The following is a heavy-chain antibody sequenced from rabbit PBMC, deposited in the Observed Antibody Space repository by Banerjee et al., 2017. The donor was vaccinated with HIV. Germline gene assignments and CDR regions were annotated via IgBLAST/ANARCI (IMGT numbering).Heavy chain of an antibody. CDR2: IYGGSGST. CDR1: SSYH. V-gene: IGHV1S7*01. CDR3: ARDLAGVIGWNFNL. D-gene: IGHD4-1*01. J-gene: IGHJ4*01. Sequence: SSYHTGWVRQAPGKGLEWIGDIYGGSGSTDYASWVNGRFTISSDDGQNTVDLQMNSLTAADTATYFCARDLAGVIGWNFNLWGPGTLVTVS.